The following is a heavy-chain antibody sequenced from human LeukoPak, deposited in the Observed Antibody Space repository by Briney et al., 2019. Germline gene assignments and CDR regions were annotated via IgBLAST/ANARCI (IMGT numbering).Heavy chain of an antibody. CDR1: GVTFSDYY. CDR2: ISSSSSYT. J-gene: IGHJ4*02. CDR3: ATEDNHSSGWSYYFVY. Sequence: GGSLRLSCAASGVTFSDYYSSWVRQAPGKGLEWVSYISSSSSYTNYADSVKGRFTISRDKAKNSLYLQMNSLRAEDTAVYYCATEDNHSSGWSYYFVYWGEGTLVTVSS. D-gene: IGHD6-19*01. V-gene: IGHV3-11*05.